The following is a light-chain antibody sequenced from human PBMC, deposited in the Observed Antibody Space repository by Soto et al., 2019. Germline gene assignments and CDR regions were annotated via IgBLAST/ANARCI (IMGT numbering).Light chain of an antibody. CDR2: AAS. CDR3: QQRNIYPST. V-gene: IGKV1-9*01. CDR1: QAIANY. J-gene: IGKJ2*01. Sequence: DIQLTQSPSFLSASVGDRVTITCRASQAIANYLGWYQQRPGKAPTLLIHAASTLHSGVPSRFSGSGYGTDFTLTSNNLQPEDSATYFCQQRNIYPSTFGQGTNLEIK.